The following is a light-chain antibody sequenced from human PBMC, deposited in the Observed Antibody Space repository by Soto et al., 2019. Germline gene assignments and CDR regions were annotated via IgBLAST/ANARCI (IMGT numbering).Light chain of an antibody. V-gene: IGKV3-20*01. CDR3: QQYGSSPPWT. CDR1: QSVSSSY. Sequence: LVYTQSSCSLFLSPGERATLSCRSSQSVSSSYLAWYQQKPGQAPRLLIYGAFSRATGIPDRFSGSGSGTDFTLTISRLDPEDFAVYYCQQYGSSPPWTFGQGTKVDIK. J-gene: IGKJ1*01. CDR2: GAF.